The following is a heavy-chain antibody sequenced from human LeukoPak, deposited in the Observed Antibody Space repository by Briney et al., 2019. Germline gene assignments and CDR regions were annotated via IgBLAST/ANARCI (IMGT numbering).Heavy chain of an antibody. Sequence: GGSLRLSCAASGFTFSSYEMNWVRQAPGKGLEWVSYISTSSSYIYFADSVKGRFTISRDNAKNSLSLQMNSLRADDTAVYYCARGQIYYDGSGFDYWGQGTLVTVSS. CDR2: ISTSSSYI. D-gene: IGHD3-22*01. V-gene: IGHV3-21*05. J-gene: IGHJ4*02. CDR3: ARGQIYYDGSGFDY. CDR1: GFTFSSYE.